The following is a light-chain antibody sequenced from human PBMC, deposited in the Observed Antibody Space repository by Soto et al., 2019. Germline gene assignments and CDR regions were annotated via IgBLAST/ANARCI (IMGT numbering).Light chain of an antibody. Sequence: QSALTQPPSASGSPGQSVTISCTGTSSDVGGYNYVSWYQQHPGKAPKLMIYEVNERPSGVPDRFSGSKSGTSASLAISGLRSEDEAHYYCAAWDDSLSRAVFGGGTQLTVL. CDR2: EVN. CDR1: SSDVGGYNY. V-gene: IGLV2-8*01. J-gene: IGLJ7*01. CDR3: AAWDDSLSRAV.